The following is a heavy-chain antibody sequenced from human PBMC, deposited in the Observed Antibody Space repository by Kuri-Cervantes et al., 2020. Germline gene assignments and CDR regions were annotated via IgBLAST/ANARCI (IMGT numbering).Heavy chain of an antibody. D-gene: IGHD3-9*01. V-gene: IGHV3-74*01. CDR3: AIGHYDILTGYDY. CDR2: INSDGSST. Sequence: GESLKISCAASGFTFSSYWMHWVRQAPGKGLVWVSRINSDGSSTSYADSVKGRFTISRDNAKNTLYLQMNSLRAEDTAVYYCAIGHYDILTGYDYWGRGPLAPFP. J-gene: IGHJ4*03. CDR1: GFTFSSYW.